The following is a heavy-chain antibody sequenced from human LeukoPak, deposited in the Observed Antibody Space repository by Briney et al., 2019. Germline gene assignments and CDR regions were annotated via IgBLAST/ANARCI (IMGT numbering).Heavy chain of an antibody. CDR1: GGSFSGFY. J-gene: IGHJ4*02. D-gene: IGHD3-10*01. Sequence: SETLSLTCAVYGGSFSGFYWSWIRQPPGKGLEWIGYIYYSGSTNYNPSLKSRVTISVDTSKNQFSLKLSSVTAADTAVYYCARATTMVRGVPNFDYWGQGTLVTVSS. V-gene: IGHV4-59*01. CDR2: IYYSGST. CDR3: ARATTMVRGVPNFDY.